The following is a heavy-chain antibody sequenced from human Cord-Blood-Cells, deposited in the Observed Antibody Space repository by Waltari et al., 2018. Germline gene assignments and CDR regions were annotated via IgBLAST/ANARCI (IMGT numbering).Heavy chain of an antibody. CDR1: SGSFSGYY. J-gene: IGHJ4*02. Sequence: QVQLQQWGAGLLKPSETLSLTCAVYSGSFSGYYWSWIRQPPGKGLEWIGEINHSGSTNYNPSLKSRVTISVDTSKNQFSLKLSSVTAADTAVYYCARGLNPGVYFDYWGQGTLVTVSS. V-gene: IGHV4-34*01. D-gene: IGHD7-27*01. CDR3: ARGLNPGVYFDY. CDR2: INHSGST.